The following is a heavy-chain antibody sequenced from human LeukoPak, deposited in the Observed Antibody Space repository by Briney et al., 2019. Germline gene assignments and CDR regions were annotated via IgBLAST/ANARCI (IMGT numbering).Heavy chain of an antibody. Sequence: GGSLRPSCAAAGFTFSDYGMNWVRQAPGKGLEWVSGISGGGISTYYADSVKGRFTISRDNSKNTLYLQMNSLRVEDTAVYYCAKSWNYYDSSGDDALDIWGQGTMVTVSS. CDR3: AKSWNYYDSSGDDALDI. CDR1: GFTFSDYG. CDR2: ISGGGIST. D-gene: IGHD3-22*01. J-gene: IGHJ3*02. V-gene: IGHV3-23*01.